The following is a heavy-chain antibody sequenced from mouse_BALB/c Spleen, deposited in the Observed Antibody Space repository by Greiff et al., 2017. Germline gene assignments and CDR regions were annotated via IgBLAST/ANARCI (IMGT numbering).Heavy chain of an antibody. CDR2: IYPGDGDT. CDR3: AGEADYDSSRGGYFDY. CDR1: GYTFTSYW. V-gene: IGHV1-87*01. Sequence: VQLQQSGAELARPGASVKLSCKASGYTFTSYWMQWVKQRPGQGLEWIGAIYPGDGDTRYTQKFKGKATLTADKSSSTAYMQLSSLASEDSAVYYCAGEADYDSSRGGYFDYWGQGTTLTVSA. J-gene: IGHJ2*01. D-gene: IGHD1-1*01.